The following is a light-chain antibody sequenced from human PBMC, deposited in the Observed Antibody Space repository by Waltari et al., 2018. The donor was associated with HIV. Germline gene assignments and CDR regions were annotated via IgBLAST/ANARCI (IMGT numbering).Light chain of an antibody. CDR1: QTVSTK. J-gene: IGKJ3*01. Sequence: DIQMTQSPSPLSASVGDRVTITCRASQTVSTKVNWYQQKAGQAPKLLIYDASTLQSGVPSRFSGRGSGTDFTLTISRLQPDDFASYFCQQGYTYPLTFGPGTKLDF. V-gene: IGKV1-39*01. CDR3: QQGYTYPLT. CDR2: DAS.